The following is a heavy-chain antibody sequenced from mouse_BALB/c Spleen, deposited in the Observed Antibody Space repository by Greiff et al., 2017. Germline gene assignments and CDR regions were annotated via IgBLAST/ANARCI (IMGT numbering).Heavy chain of an antibody. CDR2: ISSGSSTI. CDR3: AREGDWNAWFAY. CDR1: GFTFSSFG. V-gene: IGHV5-17*02. D-gene: IGHD3-3*01. Sequence: DVKLVESGGGLVQPGGSRKLSCAASGFTFSSFGMHWVRQAPEKGLEWVAYISSGSSTIYYADTVKGRFTISRDNPKNTLFLQMTSLRSEDTAMYYCAREGDWNAWFAYWGQGTLVTVSA. J-gene: IGHJ3*01.